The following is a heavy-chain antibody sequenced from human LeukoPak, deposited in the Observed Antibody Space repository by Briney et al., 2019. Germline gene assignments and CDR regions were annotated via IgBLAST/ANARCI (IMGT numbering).Heavy chain of an antibody. Sequence: PGGSLRLSCAASGFTFSSYSMNWVRQAPGKGLEWVSYISSSSSTIYYADSVKGRFTISRDNAKNSLYLQMNSLRAEDTAVYYCARERALDYWGQGTLVTVSS. CDR1: GFTFSSYS. CDR3: ARERALDY. V-gene: IGHV3-48*01. J-gene: IGHJ4*02. CDR2: ISSSSSTI.